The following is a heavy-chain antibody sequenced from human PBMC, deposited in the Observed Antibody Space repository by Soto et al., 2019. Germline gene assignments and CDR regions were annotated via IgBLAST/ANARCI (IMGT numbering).Heavy chain of an antibody. J-gene: IGHJ4*02. CDR3: ARDRGGDSSSWYYFDY. CDR2: IYYSGST. D-gene: IGHD6-13*01. V-gene: IGHV4-59*01. Sequence: SETLSLTCTVSGGSISSYYWSWIRQPPGKGLEWIGYIYYSGSTNYNPSLKSRVTISVDTSKNQFSLKLSSVTAADTAVYYCARDRGGDSSSWYYFDYWGQGTLVTVSS. CDR1: GGSISSYY.